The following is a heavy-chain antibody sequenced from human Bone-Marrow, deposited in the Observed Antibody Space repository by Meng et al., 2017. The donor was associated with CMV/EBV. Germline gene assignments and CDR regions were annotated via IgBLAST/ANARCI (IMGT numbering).Heavy chain of an antibody. V-gene: IGHV3-30*04. CDR1: GFTFSSYA. CDR2: ISYDGSNK. J-gene: IGHJ5*02. Sequence: GESLKISWAASGFTFSSYAMHWVRQAPGKGLEWVAVISYDGSNKYYADSVKGRFTISRDNAKNSLYLQMNSLRAEDTAVYYCARDRANDSGDINWYDPWGQGTLVTVSS. D-gene: IGHD4-17*01. CDR3: ARDRANDSGDINWYDP.